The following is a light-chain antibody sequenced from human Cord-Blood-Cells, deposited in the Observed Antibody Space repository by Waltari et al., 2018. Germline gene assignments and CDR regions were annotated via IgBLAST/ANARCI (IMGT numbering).Light chain of an antibody. V-gene: IGLV1-40*01. J-gene: IGLJ2*01. Sequence: QSVLTQPPSVSGAPGQRVTISCTGSSSNIGAGYDVHWYQQLPGTAPKLLLYGNRHRPSGSPDRFSGSKSGTSASLASTGLQAEDEADYSCQSYDSSLSGWVFGGGTKLTVL. CDR3: QSYDSSLSGWV. CDR2: GNR. CDR1: SSNIGAGYD.